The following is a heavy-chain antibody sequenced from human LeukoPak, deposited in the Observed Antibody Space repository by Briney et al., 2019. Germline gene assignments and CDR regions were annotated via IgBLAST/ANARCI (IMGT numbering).Heavy chain of an antibody. Sequence: GGSLRLSCAASGFTFSDYYMSWIRQAPGKGLEWVSYISSSGSTIYYADSVKGRFTISRDNSKNTLYLQMNSLRAEDTAVYYCAKGTAARPQWSYYFDYWGQGTLVTVSS. D-gene: IGHD6-6*01. J-gene: IGHJ4*02. CDR1: GFTFSDYY. V-gene: IGHV3-11*01. CDR2: ISSSGSTI. CDR3: AKGTAARPQWSYYFDY.